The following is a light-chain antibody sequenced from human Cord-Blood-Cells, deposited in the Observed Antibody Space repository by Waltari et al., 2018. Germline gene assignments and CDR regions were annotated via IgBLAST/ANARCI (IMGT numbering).Light chain of an antibody. CDR2: DAS. J-gene: IGKJ2*01. Sequence: DIQMTQSPSTLSPSVGDRLTIPCRAIQSISSWLAWYQQKPGKAPKLLIYDASSLESGVPSRFSGSGSGTEFTLTISSLQPDDVATYYCQQYNSYSYTFGQGTKLEIK. V-gene: IGKV1-5*01. CDR1: QSISSW. CDR3: QQYNSYSYT.